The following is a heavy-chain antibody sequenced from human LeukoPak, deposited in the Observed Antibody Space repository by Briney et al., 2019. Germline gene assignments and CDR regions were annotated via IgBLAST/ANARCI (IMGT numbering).Heavy chain of an antibody. CDR2: IYYSGST. Sequence: SSETLSLTCTVSGGSISSSSYYWGWIRQPPGKGLEWIGSIYYSGSTYYNPSPKSRVTISVDTSKNQFSLKLSSVTAADTAVYYCARHGSGTATYLYFDYWGQGILVTVSS. CDR3: ARHGSGTATYLYFDY. CDR1: GGSISSSSYY. J-gene: IGHJ4*02. D-gene: IGHD3-10*01. V-gene: IGHV4-39*01.